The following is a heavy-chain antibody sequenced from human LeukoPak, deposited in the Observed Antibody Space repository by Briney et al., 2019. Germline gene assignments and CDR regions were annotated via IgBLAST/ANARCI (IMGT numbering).Heavy chain of an antibody. CDR2: TSSNGSVK. Sequence: PGGSLRLSCAASVFTFSTFEMSWVRQAPGKGLEWVAYTSSNGSVKYYANSVKGRFTSSRDNAKNSLYLQMNSLRAEDTAIYYCARDIRPLGGWSSFFDYWGQGTLVTVSS. D-gene: IGHD6-19*01. CDR3: ARDIRPLGGWSSFFDY. V-gene: IGHV3-48*03. CDR1: VFTFSTFE. J-gene: IGHJ4*02.